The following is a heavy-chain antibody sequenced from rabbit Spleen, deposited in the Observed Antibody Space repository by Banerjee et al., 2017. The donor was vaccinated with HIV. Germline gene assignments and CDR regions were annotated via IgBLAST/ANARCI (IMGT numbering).Heavy chain of an antibody. CDR3: ARDSAGREDFNL. V-gene: IGHV1S45*01. Sequence: QEQLVESGGDLVKPGASLTLTCIASGVSFSGSSYMCWVRQAPGKGLEWIACIDTGSSGFTYFASWAKGRFTISKTSSTTVTLQMTSLTAADTATYFCARDSAGREDFNLWGPGTLVTVS. CDR2: IDTGSSGFT. D-gene: IGHD4-2*01. J-gene: IGHJ4*01. CDR1: GVSFSGSSY.